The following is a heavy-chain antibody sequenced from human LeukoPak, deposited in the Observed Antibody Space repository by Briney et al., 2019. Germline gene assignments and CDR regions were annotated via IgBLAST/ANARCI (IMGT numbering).Heavy chain of an antibody. CDR3: ARVRVAAAGPYYYYGMDV. V-gene: IGHV1-2*02. CDR2: INPNSGGT. J-gene: IGHJ6*02. D-gene: IGHD6-13*01. Sequence: ASVKVSCKASGYTFTGYYMHWVRQAPGQGLEWMGWINPNSGGTNYAQKFQGRVTMTRDTSISTAYMELSRLRSDDTAVYYCARVRVAAAGPYYYYGMDVWGQGTTVTVSS. CDR1: GYTFTGYY.